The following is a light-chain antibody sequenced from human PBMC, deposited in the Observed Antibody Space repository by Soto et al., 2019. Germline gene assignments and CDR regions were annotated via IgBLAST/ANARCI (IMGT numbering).Light chain of an antibody. CDR3: AVWDDSLDGWV. Sequence: QSVLTLPPSASGTPGQRVTISCSGSSSNIGSHVVYWYQQLAGTAPKLLMYNNNQRPSGVPDRFSGSKSGTSASLAISGLQSEDEADYYCAVWDDSLDGWVFGGGTKLTVL. J-gene: IGLJ3*02. CDR1: SSNIGSHV. CDR2: NNN. V-gene: IGLV1-44*01.